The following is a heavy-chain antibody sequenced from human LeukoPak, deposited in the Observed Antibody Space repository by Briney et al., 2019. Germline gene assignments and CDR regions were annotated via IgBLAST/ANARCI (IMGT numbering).Heavy chain of an antibody. Sequence: SETLTLTCTASGVSINSTGYNWVWNPPPQGLGRVWIGSSSCNGNTYYNPSLKSRITISIDTSKNQFSLKLRSATAADTAVCYCARQEDEVMTGYFLSYWGQGTLVTVSS. CDR2: SSCNGNT. CDR3: ARQEDEVMTGYFLSY. D-gene: IGHD3-9*01. J-gene: IGHJ4*02. CDR1: GVSINSTGYN. V-gene: IGHV4-39*01.